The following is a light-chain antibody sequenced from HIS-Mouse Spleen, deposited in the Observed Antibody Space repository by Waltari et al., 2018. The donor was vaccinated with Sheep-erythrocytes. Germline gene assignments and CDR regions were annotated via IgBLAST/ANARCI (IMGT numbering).Light chain of an antibody. Sequence: QSVLTQPPSVSEAPRQRVTISCSGSSPNIGNNAVNWYQPLPGKAPKLLIYYDDLLPSWVSDRFSGSQSGPSASQAISGLQSEDEADYYCAAWDDSLNGVVFGGGTKLTVL. J-gene: IGLJ2*01. CDR2: YDD. V-gene: IGLV1-36*01. CDR1: SPNIGNNA. CDR3: AAWDDSLNGVV.